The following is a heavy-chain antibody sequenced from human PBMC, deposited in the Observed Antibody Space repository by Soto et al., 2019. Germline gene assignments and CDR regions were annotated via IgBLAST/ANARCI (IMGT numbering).Heavy chain of an antibody. V-gene: IGHV1-18*04. CDR2: ISAYNGNT. J-gene: IGHJ6*02. CDR1: GYTFTSYG. Sequence: ASVKVSCKASGYTFTSYGISWVRQAPGQGLEWMGWISAYNGNTNYAQKLQGRVTMTTDASTSTAYMELRSLRSDDTAVYYCARVLLWFGEYPPVYYYYGMDVWGQGTTVTVSS. D-gene: IGHD3-10*01. CDR3: ARVLLWFGEYPPVYYYYGMDV.